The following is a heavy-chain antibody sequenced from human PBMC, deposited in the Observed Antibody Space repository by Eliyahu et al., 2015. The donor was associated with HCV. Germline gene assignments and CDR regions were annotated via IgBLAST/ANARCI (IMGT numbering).Heavy chain of an antibody. CDR2: IXYSWST. J-gene: IGHJ5*02. CDR3: ASGGGGIAVAGTGGWFDP. V-gene: IGHV4-59*01. D-gene: IGHD6-19*01. Sequence: QVQLQXSGPGLVKPSETLSLTCTXSGGSXXTYYWSWXRQXPGKGXEWIGXIXYSWSTNYNPTLKSRVTISLDTSKNQFSLNLTSVTAADTAVYYCASGGGGIAVAGTGGWFDPWGQGTLVTVSS. CDR1: GGSXXTYY.